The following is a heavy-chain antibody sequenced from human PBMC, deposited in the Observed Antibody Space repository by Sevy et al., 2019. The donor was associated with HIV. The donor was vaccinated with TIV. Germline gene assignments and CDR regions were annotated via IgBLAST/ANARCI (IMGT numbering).Heavy chain of an antibody. CDR1: GFTFSSYA. V-gene: IGHV3-23*01. D-gene: IGHD4-17*01. CDR3: AKGTYYGDYDY. J-gene: IGHJ4*02. CDR2: ISGSGGST. Sequence: GGSLRLSCAASGFTFSSYAMSWVRQAPGKGLEWVSAISGSGGSTYYADSVKGRFTISRDNSKNTLYLQMNSLRAEDTAVDCCAKGTYYGDYDYWGQGTLVTVSS.